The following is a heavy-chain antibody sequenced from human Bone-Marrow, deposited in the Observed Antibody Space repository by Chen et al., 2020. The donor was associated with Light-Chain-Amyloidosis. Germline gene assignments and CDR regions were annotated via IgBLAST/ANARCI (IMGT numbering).Heavy chain of an antibody. J-gene: IGHJ4*02. CDR1: GATLSHYA. CDR2: IIPIFGRT. CDR3: ARETLASGRPYYFDF. V-gene: IGHV1-69*01. D-gene: IGHD1-26*01. Sequence: VQLVQSGAEVKEPGSSVKVSCEASGATLSHYAFSWVRQAPGQGLEWVGGIIPIFGRTNYAQEFQGRVTITADEATSIAYMELSSLRSDDTAIYFCARETLASGRPYYFDFWGQGTLVTVAS.